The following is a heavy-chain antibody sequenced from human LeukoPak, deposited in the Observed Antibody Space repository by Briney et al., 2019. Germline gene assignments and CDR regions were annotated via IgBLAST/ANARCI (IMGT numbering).Heavy chain of an antibody. CDR3: ARTVAGLINWLDP. CDR1: GGSFSGYY. V-gene: IGHV4-34*01. D-gene: IGHD6-19*01. Sequence: PSETLSLTCAVYGGSFSGYYWSWIRQPPGKGLEWIGEINHSGSTNYNPSLKSRVTISVDTSKNQFSLKLSSVTAADAAVYYCARTVAGLINWLDPWGQGTLVTVSS. CDR2: INHSGST. J-gene: IGHJ5*02.